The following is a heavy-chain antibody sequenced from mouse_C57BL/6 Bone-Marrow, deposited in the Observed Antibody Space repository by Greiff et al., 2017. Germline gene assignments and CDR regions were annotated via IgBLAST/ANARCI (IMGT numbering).Heavy chain of an antibody. J-gene: IGHJ4*01. D-gene: IGHD6-1*01. Sequence: EVMLVESGGGLVQPGGSLSLSCAASGFTFTDYYMSWVRQPPGKALEWLGFIRNKANGYTTDYSASVKGRFTISRDNSQSILYLQMNALRAEDSATYYCASSLYYYAMDYWGQGTSVTVSS. CDR2: IRNKANGYTT. CDR3: ASSLYYYAMDY. V-gene: IGHV7-3*01. CDR1: GFTFTDYY.